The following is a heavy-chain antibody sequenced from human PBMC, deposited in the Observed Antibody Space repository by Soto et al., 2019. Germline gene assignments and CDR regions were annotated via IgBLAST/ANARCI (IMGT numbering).Heavy chain of an antibody. CDR1: GYTFTVYY. CDR3: ARGLERPPGIDY. CDR2: INPNSGGT. J-gene: IGHJ4*02. D-gene: IGHD1-1*01. V-gene: IGHV1-2*04. Sequence: ASVKVSCKASGYTFTVYYMHWVRQAPGQGLEWMGWINPNSGGTNYAQKFQGWVTMTRDTSISTAYMELSRLRSDDTAVYYCARGLERPPGIDYWGQGTLVTVSS.